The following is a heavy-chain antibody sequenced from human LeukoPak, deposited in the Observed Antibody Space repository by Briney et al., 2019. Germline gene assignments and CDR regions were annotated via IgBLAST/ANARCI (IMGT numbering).Heavy chain of an antibody. Sequence: GGSLRLSCTASGLTLGGHDMHWVRQTTGEGLEWVAAVSSGHHAFYAGSVKGRFTVSREDAKNSLYLQMNSLRAEDTAVYYCAREEAAAEDYWGQGTLATVSS. CDR1: GLTLGGHD. CDR3: AREEAAAEDY. D-gene: IGHD6-13*01. J-gene: IGHJ4*02. CDR2: VSSGHHA. V-gene: IGHV3-13*01.